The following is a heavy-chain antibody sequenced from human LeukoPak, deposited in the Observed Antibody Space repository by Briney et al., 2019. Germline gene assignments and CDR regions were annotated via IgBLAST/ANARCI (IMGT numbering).Heavy chain of an antibody. V-gene: IGHV4-59*01. J-gene: IGHJ4*02. CDR3: ARHYYDSSGYEYYFDY. D-gene: IGHD3-22*01. CDR1: GGSINSYY. Sequence: SETLSLTCTVSGGSINSYYWSWIRQPPGKGLEWIAYIYYSGSTNYNPSLKSRVSISVDTPKNQFPLKLSSVTAADTAMYYCARHYYDSSGYEYYFDYWGQGTLVTVSS. CDR2: IYYSGST.